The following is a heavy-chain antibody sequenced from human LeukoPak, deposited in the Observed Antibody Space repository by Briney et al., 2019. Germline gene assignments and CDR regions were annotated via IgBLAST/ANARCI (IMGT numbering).Heavy chain of an antibody. CDR3: ARDTGIRGMDV. Sequence: GDSLRLSCAASGFTLSSYWMHWVRQAPGKGLEYVSAISGDGGSTDYADSVKGRFTISGDNSKNTLYLQMGSLRAEDMAGYYCARDTGIRGMDVWGQGTTVTVSS. CDR2: ISGDGGST. D-gene: IGHD5-18*01. V-gene: IGHV3-64*02. CDR1: GFTLSSYW. J-gene: IGHJ6*02.